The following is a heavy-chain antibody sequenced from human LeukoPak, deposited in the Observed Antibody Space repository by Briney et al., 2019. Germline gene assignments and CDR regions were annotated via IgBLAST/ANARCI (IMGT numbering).Heavy chain of an antibody. CDR1: GFTFSSYG. J-gene: IGHJ4*02. CDR3: AKGYSSSPDY. D-gene: IGHD6-13*01. Sequence: GGSLRLSCAASGFTFSSYGMSWVRQAPGKGLEWVSAISGSGGSTNYADSVKGRFTISRDNSKNTLYLQMNSLRDEDTAVYYSAKGYSSSPDYWGQGTLVTVSS. V-gene: IGHV3-23*01. CDR2: ISGSGGST.